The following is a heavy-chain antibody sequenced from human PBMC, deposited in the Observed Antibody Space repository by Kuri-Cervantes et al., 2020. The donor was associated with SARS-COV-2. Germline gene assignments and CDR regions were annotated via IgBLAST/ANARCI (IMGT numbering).Heavy chain of an antibody. CDR3: ARTPYSSDYSYGMDV. D-gene: IGHD6-19*01. CDR2: IYHSGST. CDR1: GYSISSGYY. J-gene: IGHJ6*02. V-gene: IGHV4-38-2*01. Sequence: SETLSLTCAVSGYSISSGYYWGWIRQPPGKGLEWIGSIYHSGSTYYNPSLKSRVTISADTSKNQFSLKLSSVTAADTAVYYCARTPYSSDYSYGMDVWGQGTTVTVSS.